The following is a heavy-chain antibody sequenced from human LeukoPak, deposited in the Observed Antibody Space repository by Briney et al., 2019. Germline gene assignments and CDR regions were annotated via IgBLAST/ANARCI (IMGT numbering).Heavy chain of an antibody. CDR2: IKRDGSEK. CDR1: GFTFTDYW. CDR3: ASRRVTVVRGVIIGVD. J-gene: IGHJ4*02. V-gene: IGHV3-7*01. Sequence: GGSLRLSCAASGFTFTDYWMSWVRQAPGKGLEWVANIKRDGSEKYYVDSVKGRFTISRDNAKNSLYLQMNSLRDEDTAVYYCASRRVTVVRGVIIGVDWGQGTLVTVSS. D-gene: IGHD3-10*01.